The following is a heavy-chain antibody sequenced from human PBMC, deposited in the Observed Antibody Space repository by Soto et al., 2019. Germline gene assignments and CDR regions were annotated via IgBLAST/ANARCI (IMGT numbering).Heavy chain of an antibody. Sequence: GGSLRLSCAASGFTFSSYGMHWVRQAPGKGLEWVAVISYDGSNKYYADSVKGRFTISRDNSKNTLYLQMNSLRAEDTAVYYCAKDFKLRLDAFDIWGQGTMVTVSS. CDR1: GFTFSSYG. V-gene: IGHV3-30*18. J-gene: IGHJ3*02. CDR2: ISYDGSNK. CDR3: AKDFKLRLDAFDI. D-gene: IGHD2-21*02.